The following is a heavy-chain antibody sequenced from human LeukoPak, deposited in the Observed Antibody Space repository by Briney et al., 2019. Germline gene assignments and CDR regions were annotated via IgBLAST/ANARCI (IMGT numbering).Heavy chain of an antibody. CDR1: GGSFSGYY. CDR2: INHSGST. D-gene: IGHD3-22*01. Sequence: SETLSLTCAVYGGSFSGYYWSWIRQPPGKGLEWIGEINHSGSTNYNPSLKSRVTISVDTSKNQFSLKLSSVTAADTAVYYCARTPSAYYYDSSGYYYYYCYMDVWGKGTTVTVSS. V-gene: IGHV4-34*01. CDR3: ARTPSAYYYDSSGYYYYYCYMDV. J-gene: IGHJ6*03.